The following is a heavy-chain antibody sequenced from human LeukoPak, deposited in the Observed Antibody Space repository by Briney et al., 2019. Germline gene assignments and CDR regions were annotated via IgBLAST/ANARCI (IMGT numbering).Heavy chain of an antibody. CDR3: ACFLEYSSSYEYGY. J-gene: IGHJ4*02. CDR2: IYYSGST. Sequence: PSETLSLTCTVSGGSISSSSYYWGWIRQPPGKGLEWIGSIYYSGSTYYNPSLKGRVTISVDTSKNQFSLKLSSVTAADTAVYYCACFLEYSSSYEYGYWGQGTLVTVSS. D-gene: IGHD6-6*01. V-gene: IGHV4-39*01. CDR1: GGSISSSSYY.